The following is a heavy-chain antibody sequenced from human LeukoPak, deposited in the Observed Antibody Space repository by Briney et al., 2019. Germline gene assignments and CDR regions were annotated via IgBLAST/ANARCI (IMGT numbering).Heavy chain of an antibody. J-gene: IGHJ4*02. V-gene: IGHV3-33*03. D-gene: IGHD3-10*01. CDR3: ARGVPIPATHPIDY. Sequence: GGSLRLSCAASGFTFTSYGMHWVRQAPGKGLEWVAMIWYDGSHKKYADSVEGRFSIPRDTSKNTLYLQMNSLRAGDTAVYYCARGVPIPATHPIDYWGQGSPVTVSS. CDR1: GFTFTSYG. CDR2: IWYDGSHK.